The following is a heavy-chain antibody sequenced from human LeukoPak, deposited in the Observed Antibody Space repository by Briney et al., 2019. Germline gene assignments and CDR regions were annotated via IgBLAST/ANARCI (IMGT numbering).Heavy chain of an antibody. CDR3: ARDPYSGAYGDTYYYYMDV. V-gene: IGHV3-21*01. J-gene: IGHJ6*03. CDR1: GFSFSSYN. D-gene: IGHD1-26*01. Sequence: GGSLRLSCEASGFSFSSYNMDWVRQTPGEGLEWISSITTSSSYTFYADSVKGRFTISRDNARNSLYLQMNSLTAEDTAVYYCARDPYSGAYGDTYYYYMDVWGKGTTVTISS. CDR2: ITTSSSYT.